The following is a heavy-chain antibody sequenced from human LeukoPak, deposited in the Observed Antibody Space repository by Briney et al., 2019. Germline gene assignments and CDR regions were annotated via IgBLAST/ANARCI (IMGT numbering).Heavy chain of an antibody. CDR2: INSDGSST. CDR3: ARVKVRFCSGGSCYYEYYFDY. J-gene: IGHJ4*02. Sequence: SGGSLRLSCAASGFTFSNYWMPWVRQAPGKGLVWVSHINSDGSSTSYADSVKGRFTISRDNAENTLYLQMNTLRAEDTAVYYCARVKVRFCSGGSCYYEYYFDYWGQGTLVTVSS. D-gene: IGHD2-15*01. CDR1: GFTFSNYW. V-gene: IGHV3-74*01.